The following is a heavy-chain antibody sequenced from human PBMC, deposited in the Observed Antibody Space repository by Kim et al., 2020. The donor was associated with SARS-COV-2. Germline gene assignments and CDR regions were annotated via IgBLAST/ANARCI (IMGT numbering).Heavy chain of an antibody. J-gene: IGHJ6*02. CDR1: GGSVSSGSYY. D-gene: IGHD6-13*01. Sequence: SETLSLTCTVSGGSVSSGSYYWSWIRQPPGKGLEWIGYIYYSGSTNYNPSLKSRVTISVDTSKNQFSLKLSSVTAADTAVYYCARSVIAAGPKPKNYYYYSGMDGWGQGTTVTASS. V-gene: IGHV4-61*01. CDR3: ARSVIAAGPKPKNYYYYSGMDG. CDR2: IYYSGST.